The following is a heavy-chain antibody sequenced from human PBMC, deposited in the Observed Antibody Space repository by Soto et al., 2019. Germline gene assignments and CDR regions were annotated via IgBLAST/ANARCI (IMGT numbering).Heavy chain of an antibody. CDR3: ARGPSSGYYYFAFDI. CDR2: INPSGGST. D-gene: IGHD3-22*01. CDR1: GYTFTSYY. Sequence: GASVKVSCKASGYTFTSYYMQWVRQAPGQGLEWMGIINPSGGSTSYAQKFQGRVTMTRDTSTSTVYMELSSLRSEDTAVYYCARGPSSGYYYFAFDIWGQGTMVTVSS. J-gene: IGHJ3*02. V-gene: IGHV1-46*01.